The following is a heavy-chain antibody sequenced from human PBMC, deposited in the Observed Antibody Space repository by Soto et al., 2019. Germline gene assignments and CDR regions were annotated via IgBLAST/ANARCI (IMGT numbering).Heavy chain of an antibody. V-gene: IGHV4-30-2*01. J-gene: IGHJ1*01. CDR1: GGSISSGGYS. Sequence: SETLSLTCAVSGGSISSGGYSWSWIRQPPGKGLEWIGYIYHSGSTYYNPSLKSRVTISVDRSKNQFSLKLSSVTAADTAVYYCARGYRRLLSYCGQGSLVPGSS. CDR2: IYHSGST. D-gene: IGHD2-2*01. CDR3: ARGYRRLLSY.